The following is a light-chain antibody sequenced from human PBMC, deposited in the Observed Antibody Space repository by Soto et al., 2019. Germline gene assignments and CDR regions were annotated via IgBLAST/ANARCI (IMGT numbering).Light chain of an antibody. CDR1: SSDISAYRF. CDR3: SSYAGSSTWV. J-gene: IGLJ2*01. Sequence: QSAPTQPPSASGSPGQSATISCTGSSSDISAYRFVSWYQQYPGKAPKLIIYEVTKRPSGVPDRFSGSKSGNTASLTVSGLQTEDEADYYCSSYAGSSTWVFGGGTMLTVL. V-gene: IGLV2-8*01. CDR2: EVT.